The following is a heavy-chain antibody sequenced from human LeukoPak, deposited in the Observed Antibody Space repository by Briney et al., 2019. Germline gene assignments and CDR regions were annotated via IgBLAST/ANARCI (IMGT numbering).Heavy chain of an antibody. CDR1: GGSISSSSYY. CDR3: ARHPWSWGTWFGELLSETYNWFDP. Sequence: PSETLSLTCTVSGGSISSSSYYWGWIRQPPGKGLEWIGSIYYSGSTYYNPSLKSRVTISVDTSKNQFSLKLSSVTAADTAVYYCARHPWSWGTWFGELLSETYNWFDPWGQGTLVTVSS. V-gene: IGHV4-39*01. CDR2: IYYSGST. J-gene: IGHJ5*02. D-gene: IGHD3-10*01.